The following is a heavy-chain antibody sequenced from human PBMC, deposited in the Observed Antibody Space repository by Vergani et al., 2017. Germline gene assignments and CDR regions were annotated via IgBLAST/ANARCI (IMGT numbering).Heavy chain of an antibody. CDR1: GFTFSSYG. D-gene: IGHD2-15*01. V-gene: IGHV3-30*18. Sequence: VQLLESGGGLVQPGRSLRLSCAASGFTFSSYGMHWVRQAPGKGLEWVAVISYDGSNKYYADSVKGRFTISRDNSKNTLYLQMNSLRAEDTAVYYCAKLVVVAATTEDHDAFDIWGQGTMVTVSS. CDR3: AKLVVVAATTEDHDAFDI. CDR2: ISYDGSNK. J-gene: IGHJ3*02.